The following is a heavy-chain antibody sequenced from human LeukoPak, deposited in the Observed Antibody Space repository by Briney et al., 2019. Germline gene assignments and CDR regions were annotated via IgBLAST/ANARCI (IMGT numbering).Heavy chain of an antibody. V-gene: IGHV3-48*03. CDR3: ARGTLDYYYYMDV. Sequence: PGGSLRLSCAASGFTFSSYEMNWVRQAPGKGLEWVSYISSSGSTIYYADSVKGRFTISRDNAKNSLYLQMNSLGAEDTAVYYCARGTLDYYYYMDVWGKGTTVTISS. CDR2: ISSSGSTI. D-gene: IGHD3-16*01. J-gene: IGHJ6*03. CDR1: GFTFSSYE.